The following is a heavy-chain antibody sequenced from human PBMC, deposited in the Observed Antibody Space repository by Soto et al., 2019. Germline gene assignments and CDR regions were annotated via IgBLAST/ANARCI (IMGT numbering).Heavy chain of an antibody. CDR1: GYTFTTYD. CDR3: VRGQLGGYFDY. J-gene: IGHJ4*02. Sequence: QVQLVQSGAEVKKPGASVKVSCMASGYTFTTYDINWVRQAPGQGLEWMGWMNTHTDDTGYAQKFHGRVSMSGNTSIDTAYMELTSLRSDDTAVYYCVRGQLGGYFDYWGQGTLVSVSS. D-gene: IGHD2-15*01. CDR2: MNTHTDDT. V-gene: IGHV1-8*01.